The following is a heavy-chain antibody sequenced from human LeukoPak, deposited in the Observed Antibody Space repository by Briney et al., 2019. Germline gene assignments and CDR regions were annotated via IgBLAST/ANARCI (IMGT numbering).Heavy chain of an antibody. Sequence: SETLSLTCTVSGGSISHYYWSWIRQPPGKGLEWIGYVSYSGSTNYNPSPKSRVTISVDTSKNQFSLRLSSVTAADTAVYYCARHDTDMTTVTTPFDYWGQGTLVTVSS. CDR1: GGSISHYY. J-gene: IGHJ4*02. D-gene: IGHD4-17*01. CDR2: VSYSGST. CDR3: ARHDTDMTTVTTPFDY. V-gene: IGHV4-59*08.